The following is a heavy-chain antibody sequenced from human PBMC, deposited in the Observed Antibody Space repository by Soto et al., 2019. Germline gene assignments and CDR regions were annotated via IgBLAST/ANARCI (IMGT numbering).Heavy chain of an antibody. V-gene: IGHV3-23*01. CDR1: GFTFNNYS. Sequence: HPGGSLRLSCAASGFTFNNYSMSWVRQAPGKGLQWVSAISGSGDTTYYADSVKGRFTISRDNSKKTLYLQMNGLRAEDTAVYYCAKDQTAMTTFDFWGQGALVTVSS. J-gene: IGHJ4*02. CDR3: AKDQTAMTTFDF. D-gene: IGHD4-17*01. CDR2: ISGSGDTT.